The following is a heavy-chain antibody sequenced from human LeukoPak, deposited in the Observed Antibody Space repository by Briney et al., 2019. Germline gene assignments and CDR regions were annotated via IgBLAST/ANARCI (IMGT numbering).Heavy chain of an antibody. CDR3: ARGLITIFGAPENYFDY. J-gene: IGHJ4*02. V-gene: IGHV1-18*01. D-gene: IGHD3-3*01. CDR1: GYTFTSYG. Sequence: GASVKVSCKASGYTFTSYGISWVRQAPGQGLEWMGWISAYNGNTNYAQKLQGRVTMTTDTSTSTVYMELSSLRSEDTAVYYCARGLITIFGAPENYFDYWGQGTLVTVSS. CDR2: ISAYNGNT.